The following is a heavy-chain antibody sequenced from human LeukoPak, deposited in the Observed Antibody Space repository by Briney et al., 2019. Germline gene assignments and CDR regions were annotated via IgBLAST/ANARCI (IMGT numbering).Heavy chain of an antibody. CDR2: ISGNGDTR. CDR3: AKDLEYHNSFACDI. V-gene: IGHV3-23*01. Sequence: PGGSLRLFCAASGFTFNNYGVNWVRQAPGKGLEWVSGISGNGDTRYYADSVKGRFTISRDNSKNTLFMQMNSLTAEDTAMYYCAKDLEYHNSFACDIWGQGTMVTISS. CDR1: GFTFNNYG. J-gene: IGHJ3*02. D-gene: IGHD5-24*01.